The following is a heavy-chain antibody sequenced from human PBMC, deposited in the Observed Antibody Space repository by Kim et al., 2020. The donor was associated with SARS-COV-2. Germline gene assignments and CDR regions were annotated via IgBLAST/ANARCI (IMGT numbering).Heavy chain of an antibody. CDR3: ARDRFYSTSSQGEFAY. Sequence: SETLSLTCTVSGDSISRSSFYWGWIRQPPGKGLEWIGSVFYSGSTYYNPSLESRVTISIDTSRNQFSLKLNSVTAADTAVYYCARDRFYSTSSQGEFAYWGQGTLVTVSS. D-gene: IGHD6-13*01. CDR2: VFYSGST. J-gene: IGHJ4*02. V-gene: IGHV4-39*07. CDR1: GDSISRSSFY.